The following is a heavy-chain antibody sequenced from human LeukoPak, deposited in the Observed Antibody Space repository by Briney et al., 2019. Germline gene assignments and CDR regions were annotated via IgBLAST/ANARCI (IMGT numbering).Heavy chain of an antibody. CDR2: ISGSGGST. V-gene: IGHV3-23*01. D-gene: IGHD5-18*01. CDR1: GFTFSSYA. J-gene: IGHJ4*02. CDR3: AKGSEDTAMVDFDY. Sequence: GGSLRLSCAASGFTFSSYAMSWVRQAPGKGLEWVSAISGSGGSTYYADSVKGRFTISRDNSKNMLYLQMNSLRAEDTAAYYCAKGSEDTAMVDFDYWGQGTLVTVSS.